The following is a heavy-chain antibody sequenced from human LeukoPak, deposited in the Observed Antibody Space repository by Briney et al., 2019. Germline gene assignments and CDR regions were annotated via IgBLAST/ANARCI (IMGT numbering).Heavy chain of an antibody. CDR3: ASISHSAYIHDY. CDR1: GFTFSSYE. D-gene: IGHD3-16*01. V-gene: IGHV3-48*03. J-gene: IGHJ4*02. Sequence: GGSLRLSCAASGFTFSSYEMNWVRQAPGKGLEWVSYISNSGSTIYYADSVKGRFTISRDNAKNSLYLQMNSLRAEDTAVYYCASISHSAYIHDYWGQGTLVTVSS. CDR2: ISNSGSTI.